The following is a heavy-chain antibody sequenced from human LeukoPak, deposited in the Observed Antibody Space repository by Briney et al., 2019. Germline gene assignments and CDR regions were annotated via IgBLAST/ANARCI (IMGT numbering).Heavy chain of an antibody. CDR1: GYTFTGYY. CDR3: ARQYYGSGSYYNNNWFDP. V-gene: IGHV1-2*02. J-gene: IGHJ5*02. CDR2: INPNSGGT. D-gene: IGHD3-10*01. Sequence: ASVKVSCKASGYTFTGYYMHWVRQAPGQGLEWMGWINPNSGGTNYAQKFQGRVTMTRDKSISTAYLQWSSLKASDTAMYYCARQYYGSGSYYNNNWFDPWGQGTLVTVSS.